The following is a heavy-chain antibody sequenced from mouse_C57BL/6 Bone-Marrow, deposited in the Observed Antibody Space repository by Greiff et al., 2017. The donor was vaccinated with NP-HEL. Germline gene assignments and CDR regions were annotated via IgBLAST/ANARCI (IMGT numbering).Heavy chain of an antibody. J-gene: IGHJ2*01. CDR2: TDTEDGET. CDR1: GFNINDYY. CDR3: ARDYFDY. Sequence: EVKLMESGAELVKPGASAKWSCTASGFNINDYYMHWVKQRTEQGLEWIGTTDTEDGETKYAPNFQGKDTIPADTSSNTADLQLSSLTSEDTAVYYCARDYFDYWGTGTTLTVSS. V-gene: IGHV14-2*01.